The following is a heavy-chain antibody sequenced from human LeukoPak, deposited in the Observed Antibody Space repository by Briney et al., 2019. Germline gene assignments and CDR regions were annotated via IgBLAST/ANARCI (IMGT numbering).Heavy chain of an antibody. CDR1: GGSISSGSHY. J-gene: IGHJ5*02. CDR3: ARVSYNAFDP. V-gene: IGHV4-61*02. Sequence: SETLTLICTVSGGSISSGSHYWSWIRQPAGKGLEWIGRIYTSGSTNYNPSLKSRVTIAVDTSKNQFSLKLSSVTAADTAVYYCARVSYNAFDPWGQGTLTIVSS. CDR2: IYTSGST. D-gene: IGHD1-14*01.